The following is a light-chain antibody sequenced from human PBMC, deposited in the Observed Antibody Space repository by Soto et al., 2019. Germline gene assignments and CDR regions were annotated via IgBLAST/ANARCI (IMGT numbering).Light chain of an antibody. CDR2: EAS. CDR1: SXDVVSYNL. Sequence: QSVLTQPASVSGSPGQSITISCTGPSXDVVSYNLVSWYQQHPGKAPKLMIYEASKRPSGISNRFSGSKSGNAASLTISGLQAEDEADYYCFSYAGNSLNYVFGTGTKVTVL. CDR3: FSYAGNSLNYV. V-gene: IGLV2-23*01. J-gene: IGLJ1*01.